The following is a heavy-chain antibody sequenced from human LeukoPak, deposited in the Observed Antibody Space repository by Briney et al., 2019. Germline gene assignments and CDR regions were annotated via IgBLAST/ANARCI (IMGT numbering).Heavy chain of an antibody. CDR3: ARDGGYSYCYPDY. CDR1: GGSISSGGYY. Sequence: TSQTLSLTCTVSGGSISSGGYYWSWIRQHPGKGLEWIGYIYYSGSTYYNPSLKSRVTISVDTSKNQFSLKLSSVTAADTAVYYCARDGGYSYCYPDYWGQGTLVTVSS. CDR2: IYYSGST. J-gene: IGHJ4*02. D-gene: IGHD5-18*01. V-gene: IGHV4-31*03.